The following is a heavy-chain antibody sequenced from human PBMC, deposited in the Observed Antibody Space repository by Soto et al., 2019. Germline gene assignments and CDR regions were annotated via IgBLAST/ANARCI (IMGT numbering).Heavy chain of an antibody. D-gene: IGHD6-13*01. Sequence: QVQLVQSGAEVKKPGASVKVSCKASGYTFNTYGIGWVRQAPGQGLEWMGWISDHNGKTTYAQKFQDRVTLTTETSTDTAYMELRSLRSDYSAVYYCERADIAEAYPFDIWGQGTMVTGSS. CDR3: ERADIAEAYPFDI. CDR2: ISDHNGKT. CDR1: GYTFNTYG. V-gene: IGHV1-18*01. J-gene: IGHJ3*02.